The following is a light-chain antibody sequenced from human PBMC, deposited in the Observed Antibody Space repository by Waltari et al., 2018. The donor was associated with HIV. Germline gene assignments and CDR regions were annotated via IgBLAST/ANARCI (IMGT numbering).Light chain of an antibody. CDR3: QPYDRGPRGIT. J-gene: IGKJ2*01. CDR1: QTISAK. V-gene: IGKV3-15*01. Sequence: EIVMTQSPPTLSVSPRQRVTLSCRASQTISAKVAWYQQRPGQAPRLLIYEAATRPTGIPARFSGSGAGKEFTLTIRSLQSEDFASYVFQPYDRGPRGITFGQGTMLEIK. CDR2: EAA.